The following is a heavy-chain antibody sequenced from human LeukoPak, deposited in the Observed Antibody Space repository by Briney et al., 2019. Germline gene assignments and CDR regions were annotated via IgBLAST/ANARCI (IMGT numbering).Heavy chain of an antibody. J-gene: IGHJ5*02. Sequence: KPSETLSLTCAVYGGSFSGYYWSRIRQPPGKGLEWIGEINHSGSTNYNPSLKSRVTISVDTSKNQFSLKLSSVTAADTAVYYCARGRTRGWLLYRGTYWFDPWGQGTLVTVSS. V-gene: IGHV4-34*01. D-gene: IGHD3-3*01. CDR3: ARGRTRGWLLYRGTYWFDP. CDR2: INHSGST. CDR1: GGSFSGYY.